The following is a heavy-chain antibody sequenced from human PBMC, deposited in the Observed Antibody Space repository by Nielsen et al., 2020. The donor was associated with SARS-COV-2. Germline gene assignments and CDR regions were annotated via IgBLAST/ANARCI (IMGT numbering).Heavy chain of an antibody. V-gene: IGHV4-30-2*01. CDR2: IYHSGST. J-gene: IGHJ6*02. Sequence: SETLSLTCAVSGGSISSGGYSWSWIRQPPGKGLEWIGYIYHSGSTYYNPSLKSRVTISVDRSKNQFSLKLSSVTAAGTAAYYCARLYYYGSGSPYGMDVWGQGTTVTVSS. D-gene: IGHD3-10*01. CDR3: ARLYYYGSGSPYGMDV. CDR1: GGSISSGGYS.